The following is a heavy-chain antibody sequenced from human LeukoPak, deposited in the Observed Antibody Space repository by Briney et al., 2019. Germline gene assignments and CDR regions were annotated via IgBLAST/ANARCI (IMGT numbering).Heavy chain of an antibody. CDR1: GGSISSYY. J-gene: IGHJ5*02. CDR3: ARHLGQLWVGDWCDP. D-gene: IGHD3-10*01. V-gene: IGHV4-59*01. CDR2: IYYSGST. Sequence: SETLSLTCTVSGGSISSYYWSWIRQPPGKGLEWIGYIYYSGSTNYNPSLKSRVTISVDTSKNQFSLKLRSVTAADTAVYYCARHLGQLWVGDWCDPWGQGTLVTVSS.